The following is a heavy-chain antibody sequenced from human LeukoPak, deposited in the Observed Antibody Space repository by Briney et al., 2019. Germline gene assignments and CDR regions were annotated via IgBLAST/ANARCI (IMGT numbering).Heavy chain of an antibody. CDR2: ISGSGGRI. J-gene: IGHJ4*02. CDR3: ATDLSIVGATSNFDY. V-gene: IGHV3-23*01. D-gene: IGHD1-26*01. Sequence: GGSLRLSCAASGFTFSRYAMSWVRQAPGKGLEWVSAISGSGGRIDNADSVKGRFTISRDNSKNTLYLQMNSLRAEDTAVYYCATDLSIVGATSNFDYWGQGTLVTVSS. CDR1: GFTFSRYA.